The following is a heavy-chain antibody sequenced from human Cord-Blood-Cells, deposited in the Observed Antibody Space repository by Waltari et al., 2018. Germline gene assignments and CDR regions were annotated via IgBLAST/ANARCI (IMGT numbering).Heavy chain of an antibody. V-gene: IGHV1-2*02. CDR3: ARDRREVVMGSSWYWFDP. CDR2: INPNSGGT. Sequence: GAEVKKPGASVKVSCKASGYTFTGYYMHWVRQAPGQGLEWMGWINPNSGGTNYAQKFQGRVTMTRDTSISTAYMELSRLRSDDTAVYYCARDRREVVMGSSWYWFDPWGQGTLVTVSS. D-gene: IGHD6-13*01. J-gene: IGHJ5*02. CDR1: GYTFTGYY.